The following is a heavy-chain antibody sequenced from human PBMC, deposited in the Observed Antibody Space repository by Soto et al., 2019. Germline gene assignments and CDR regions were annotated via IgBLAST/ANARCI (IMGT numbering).Heavy chain of an antibody. J-gene: IGHJ4*02. CDR2: ISAYNGNT. D-gene: IGHD3-22*01. CDR1: GYTFTSYG. CDR3: ARFMAYYYDRIGYYDTD. V-gene: IGHV1-18*01. Sequence: QVQLVQSGAEVKKPGASVKVSCKASGYTFTSYGISWVRQAPGQGLEWMGWISAYNGNTNYAQKHQGRVTMTTVTSXRXXYMDLRSLSSDDTAVYYCARFMAYYYDRIGYYDTDCGQGTLVTVSS.